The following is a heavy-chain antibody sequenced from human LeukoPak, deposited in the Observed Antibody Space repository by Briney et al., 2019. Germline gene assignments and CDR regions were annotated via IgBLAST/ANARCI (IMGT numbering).Heavy chain of an antibody. V-gene: IGHV4-30-4*08. CDR2: IYYSGST. Sequence: SETLSLTCAVYGGSFSGYYWSWIRQPPGKGLEWIGYIYYSGSTYYNPSLKSRVTISVDTSKNQFSLKLSSVTAADTAVYYCARDLLNEGNHLDYWGQGTLVTVSS. D-gene: IGHD4-23*01. J-gene: IGHJ4*02. CDR3: ARDLLNEGNHLDY. CDR1: GGSFSGYY.